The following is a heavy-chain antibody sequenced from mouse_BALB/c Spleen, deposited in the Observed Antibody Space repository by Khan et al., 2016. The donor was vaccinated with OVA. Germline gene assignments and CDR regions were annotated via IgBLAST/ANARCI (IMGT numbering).Heavy chain of an antibody. Sequence: EVQLQESGPGLVKPSQSLSLTCSVTGYLITSGCYWNWIRQFPGNKLEWMGHISYDGNNNYNPSLKNRISITRDTATNQFFLRFNSVTAEDTATYYCARDEGYYYGDYFDYWGQGTTLTGSS. CDR3: ARDEGYYYGDYFDY. D-gene: IGHD1-1*01. V-gene: IGHV3-6*02. CDR1: GYLITSGCY. J-gene: IGHJ2*01. CDR2: ISYDGNN.